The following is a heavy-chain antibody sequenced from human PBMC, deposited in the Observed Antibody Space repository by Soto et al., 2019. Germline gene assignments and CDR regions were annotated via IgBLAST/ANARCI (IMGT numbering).Heavy chain of an antibody. CDR3: ARFDWISAWFDP. J-gene: IGHJ5*02. V-gene: IGHV1-18*01. CDR1: GYTFTDYA. D-gene: IGHD3-9*01. CDR2: ISAYNDNI. Sequence: QVQLVQSGAEVKKPGASVQVSCKTSGYTFTDYAVTWVRQAPGQGLEWLGWISAYNDNIHYSPKFRDRVTMTTDTSMSTVYMELRSLRSDDTAVYFCARFDWISAWFDPWGQGTPVTVSS.